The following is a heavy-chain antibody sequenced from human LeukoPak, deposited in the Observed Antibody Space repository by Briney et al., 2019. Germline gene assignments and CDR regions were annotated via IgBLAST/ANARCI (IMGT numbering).Heavy chain of an antibody. CDR2: IKDDGSEK. CDR3: ARARIDY. Sequence: GGSLRLSCVGSGFTFSSYWMTWVRQAPGKGLEWVANIKDDGSEKYSVDSVKSRFTISRDNAKNLLYLQMSSLRAEDTAVYYCARARIDYWGQGTLVTVSS. V-gene: IGHV3-7*04. CDR1: GFTFSSYW. J-gene: IGHJ4*02. D-gene: IGHD1-14*01.